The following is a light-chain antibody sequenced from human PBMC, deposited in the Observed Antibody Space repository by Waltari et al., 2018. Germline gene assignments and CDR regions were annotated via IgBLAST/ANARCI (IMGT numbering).Light chain of an antibody. V-gene: IGKV1-5*03. J-gene: IGKJ1*01. CDR3: QQYKPHTTWT. Sequence: DIQMTQSPSTLSASVGDRVTLPCRPSKNVRTWLAWYQQKPGKAPKLLIYKTSSLDSGVPARLIGSGSGTEFTLTISSLQPDDFATDYCQQYKPHTTWTFGQGTRVEVK. CDR2: KTS. CDR1: KNVRTW.